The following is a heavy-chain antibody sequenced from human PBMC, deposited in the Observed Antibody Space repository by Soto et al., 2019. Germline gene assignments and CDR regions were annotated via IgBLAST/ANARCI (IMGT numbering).Heavy chain of an antibody. J-gene: IGHJ4*02. D-gene: IGHD3-3*01. CDR3: AYIVTRARGGLAVPPVFDS. Sequence: QITLKESGPTVVKPTQTLTLTCSFSGFSLRSNGVGVAWVRQPPRKALERRGIIYYDDDKRYSPFLKSRLNINKDTARNQVVLTLANVDPQDSGTYYCAYIVTRARGGLAVPPVFDSWGQGKLVTVSS. V-gene: IGHV2-5*02. CDR2: IYYDDDK. CDR1: GFSLRSNGVG.